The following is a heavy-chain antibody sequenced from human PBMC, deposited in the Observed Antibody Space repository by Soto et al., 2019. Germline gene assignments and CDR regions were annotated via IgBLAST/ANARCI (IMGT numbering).Heavy chain of an antibody. CDR3: AKDFPDSGRYYGIDY. CDR1: GFTFSSYG. V-gene: IGHV3-30*18. CDR2: ISYDGSTK. J-gene: IGHJ4*02. D-gene: IGHD3-10*01. Sequence: GGTLRLSCAASGFTFSSYGMHWVRQAPGKGLEWVAVISYDGSTKYYADSVKGRFTISRANSKTPLYLQMTSLRAEDTAVYYFAKDFPDSGRYYGIDYRGQGTLVTVS.